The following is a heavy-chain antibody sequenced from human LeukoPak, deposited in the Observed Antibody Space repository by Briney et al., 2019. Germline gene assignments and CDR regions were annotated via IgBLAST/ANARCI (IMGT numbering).Heavy chain of an antibody. CDR1: GGSISSSSW. CDR2: IYHSGST. J-gene: IGHJ4*02. D-gene: IGHD5-18*01. V-gene: IGHV4-4*02. Sequence: SGTLSLTCAVSGGSISSSSWWSWVRQPPGKGLEWIGEIYHSGSTNYNPSLKSRVTISVDKSKNQFSLKLSSVTAADTAVYYCASRDSYGYLGVDYWGQGTLVTVSS. CDR3: ASRDSYGYLGVDY.